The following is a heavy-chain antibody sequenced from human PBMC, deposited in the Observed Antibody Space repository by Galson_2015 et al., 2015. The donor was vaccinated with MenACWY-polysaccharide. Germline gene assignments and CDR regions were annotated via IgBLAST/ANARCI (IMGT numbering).Heavy chain of an antibody. D-gene: IGHD1-7*01. J-gene: IGHJ6*02. V-gene: IGHV3-23*01. Sequence: SLRLSCAASGFTFSSYAMSWVRQAPGKGLEWVSTISASGGSTYYADSVKGRCTISRDNSKNALYLQMNSLRAEDTAVYYCAKDITGSTGGYFYYGLDVWGQGTAVTVSS. CDR3: AKDITGSTGGYFYYGLDV. CDR2: ISASGGST. CDR1: GFTFSSYA.